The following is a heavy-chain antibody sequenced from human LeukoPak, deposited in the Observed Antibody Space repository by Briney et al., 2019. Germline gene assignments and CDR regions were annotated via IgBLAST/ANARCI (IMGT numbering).Heavy chain of an antibody. CDR2: ISSSSSYI. J-gene: IGHJ4*02. CDR1: GFTFSSYS. V-gene: IGHV3-21*01. Sequence: GGSLRLSCAASGFTFSSYSMNWVRQAPGKVLEWVSSISSSSSYIYYADSVKGRLTISRDNAKNSLYLQMNSLRAADTAVFFCGTAPPEGVFDYWGQGTLVTVPS. CDR3: GTAPPEGVFDY. D-gene: IGHD3-10*01.